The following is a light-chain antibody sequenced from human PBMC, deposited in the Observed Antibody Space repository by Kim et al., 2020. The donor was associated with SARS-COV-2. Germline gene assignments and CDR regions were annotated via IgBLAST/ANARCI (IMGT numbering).Light chain of an antibody. CDR2: LNSDGTH. CDR3: QAWGTGNWV. J-gene: IGLJ3*02. CDR1: SEHSTSA. V-gene: IGLV4-69*01. Sequence: ASVTLPCTLDSEHSTSAIAWHQQQPGRGPRFLVRLNSDGTHDRGDGIPDRFSGSTSGAERYLTISSLQSEDEADYYCQAWGTGNWVFGGGTQLTVL.